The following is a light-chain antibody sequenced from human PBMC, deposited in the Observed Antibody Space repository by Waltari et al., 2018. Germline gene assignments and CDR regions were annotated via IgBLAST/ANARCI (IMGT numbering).Light chain of an antibody. CDR1: QTINKY. CDR2: VVS. V-gene: IGKV1-39*01. Sequence: DIQMTQSPSSLSASVGDRVTITCRASQTINKYLNWYQQEPGKAPKVLISVVSYLPTGVPARFSGSGSGTDFTLTISSLQPEDFATYYCQQSDSLPLTFAGGTKVEIK. J-gene: IGKJ4*01. CDR3: QQSDSLPLT.